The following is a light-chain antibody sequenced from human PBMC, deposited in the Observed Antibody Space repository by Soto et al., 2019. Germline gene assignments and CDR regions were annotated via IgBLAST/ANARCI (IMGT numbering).Light chain of an antibody. CDR2: AAS. V-gene: IGKV3-15*01. J-gene: IGKJ1*01. CDR1: QSVSNN. Sequence: EIVMTQSPATLSVSPGERATLSCRASQSVSNNLAWYQKKPGQAPSPLIYAASTRATGIPARFSGSGSGTEFTLTISSLQSEDFAFYYCQQYNNWWTFGQGTRVDIK. CDR3: QQYNNWWT.